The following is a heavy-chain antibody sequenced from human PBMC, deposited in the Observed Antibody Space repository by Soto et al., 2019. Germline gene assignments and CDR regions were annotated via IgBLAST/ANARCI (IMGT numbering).Heavy chain of an antibody. V-gene: IGHV1-46*01. Sequence: GASVKVSCKASGYTFTSYYMHWVRQAPGQGLEWMGIINPSGGSTSYAQKFQGRVTMTRDTSTSTVYMELSSLRSEDTAVYYCAREGSIAARRDGMDVWGQGNTVTVSS. CDR2: INPSGGST. CDR3: AREGSIAARRDGMDV. D-gene: IGHD6-6*01. CDR1: GYTFTSYY. J-gene: IGHJ6*02.